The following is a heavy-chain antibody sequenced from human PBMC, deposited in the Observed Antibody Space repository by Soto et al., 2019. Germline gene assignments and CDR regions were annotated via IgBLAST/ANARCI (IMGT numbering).Heavy chain of an antibody. Sequence: EVQLLESGGGLVQPGGSLRLSCAASGFTFSSYAMSWVRQAPGKGLERVSAISGSGRSTYYADSVKGRFTISRDNSKNTLYLQMDSLRAEDTAVYYCAKVQWLENDAFDIWGQGTIVTVSA. V-gene: IGHV3-23*01. J-gene: IGHJ3*02. D-gene: IGHD6-19*01. CDR2: ISGSGRST. CDR1: GFTFSSYA. CDR3: AKVQWLENDAFDI.